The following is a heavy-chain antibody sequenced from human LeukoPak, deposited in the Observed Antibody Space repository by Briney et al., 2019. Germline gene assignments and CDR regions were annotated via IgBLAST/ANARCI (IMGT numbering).Heavy chain of an antibody. CDR3: ARFDEATPGTPYDY. J-gene: IGHJ4*02. Sequence: SETLSLTCNVSGGFISGTSYYWGWIRQPPGKGLEWIGIIYSGGNTYCNPSLKSRVTISVDTSKNQFSLKLRSVTAADTAVYYCARFDEATPGTPYDYWGQGTLVTVSS. D-gene: IGHD6-13*01. CDR2: IYSGGNT. V-gene: IGHV4-39*01. CDR1: GGFISGTSYY.